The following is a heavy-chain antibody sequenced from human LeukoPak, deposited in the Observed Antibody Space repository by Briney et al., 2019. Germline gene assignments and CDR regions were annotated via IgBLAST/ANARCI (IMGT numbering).Heavy chain of an antibody. CDR2: ISSSSSTI. CDR1: GFTFSSYS. J-gene: IGHJ5*02. V-gene: IGHV3-48*01. CDR3: ARSSSWYYNWFDP. Sequence: GGSLRLSCAASGFTFSSYSMNWVRQAPGKGLEWVSYISSSSSTIYYADSVKGRFTISRDNAKNSLYLQMNSLRAEDTAVYYGARSSSWYYNWFDPGGQGTLVTASA. D-gene: IGHD6-13*01.